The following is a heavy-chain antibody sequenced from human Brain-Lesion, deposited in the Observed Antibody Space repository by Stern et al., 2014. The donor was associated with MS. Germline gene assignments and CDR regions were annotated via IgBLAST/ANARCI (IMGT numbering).Heavy chain of an antibody. D-gene: IGHD3-3*01. CDR2: INPNTGGT. CDR3: ARDQRGITIFGVVTDYYYLGMDV. CDR1: GYIFTGYY. J-gene: IGHJ6*02. Sequence: VQLVQSGAEVKKPGASVKVSCKTSGYIFTGYYIHWVRQAPGQGLEWMAWINPNTGGTNYAKKFQGRVTMSRDTSISTAYVELSSLTSDDTAVYYCARDQRGITIFGVVTDYYYLGMDVWGQGTTVTVSS. V-gene: IGHV1-2*02.